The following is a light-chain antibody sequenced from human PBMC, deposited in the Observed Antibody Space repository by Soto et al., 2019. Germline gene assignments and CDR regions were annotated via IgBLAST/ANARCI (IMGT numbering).Light chain of an antibody. CDR2: AAS. Sequence: AIRMTQSPSSLSASTGDRVTITCRASQGISSYLAWYQQKPGKAPKLLIYAASTLQSGVPSRFSGSGSGTDFTLTISCLQSEDFATYYSQQYYSYPWTFGQGTKVEIK. CDR3: QQYYSYPWT. CDR1: QGISSY. J-gene: IGKJ1*01. V-gene: IGKV1-8*01.